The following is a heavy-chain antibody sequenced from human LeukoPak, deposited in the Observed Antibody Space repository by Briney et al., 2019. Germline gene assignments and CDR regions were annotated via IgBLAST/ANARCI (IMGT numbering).Heavy chain of an antibody. V-gene: IGHV4-59*08. CDR3: AGHATGYFYGMDV. CDR2: ISYGGTT. D-gene: IGHD3-10*01. CDR1: GGSISSYY. Sequence: ETLSLTWTVSGGSISSYYWSWIRQPPGEGLEWIAYISYGGTTSYTPSLKSRVIISLDTSQHQSSLNLRSVTAADTAGYSCAGHATGYFYGMDVWGQGTTVTVSS. J-gene: IGHJ6*02.